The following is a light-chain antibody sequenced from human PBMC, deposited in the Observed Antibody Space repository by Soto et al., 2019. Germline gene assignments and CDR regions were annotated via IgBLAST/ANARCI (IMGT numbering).Light chain of an antibody. Sequence: EIVMTQSPATLSASPGERATLSCRASQSVRSNLGWYQQTPGQAPRLLIYGASTRATGIPARFSVSGSGTEFTLTISSMQSEDVAVYYCQQYNDWPYTFGQGTKLEIK. J-gene: IGKJ2*01. V-gene: IGKV3-15*01. CDR2: GAS. CDR1: QSVRSN. CDR3: QQYNDWPYT.